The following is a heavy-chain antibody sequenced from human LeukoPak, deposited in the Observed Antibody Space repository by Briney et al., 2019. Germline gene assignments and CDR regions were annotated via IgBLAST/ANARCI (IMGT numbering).Heavy chain of an antibody. CDR3: ARTRLNWGHAFDI. J-gene: IGHJ3*02. Sequence: PGESLRLSCAPSGFTFISYEMNWVRQPPGKGLEWVSYISRGGGIIYYADSVKGRFTISRDNAKNSLYLQMNSLRAEDTAVYYCARTRLNWGHAFDIWGQGTMVTVSS. CDR1: GFTFISYE. CDR2: ISRGGGII. D-gene: IGHD7-27*01. V-gene: IGHV3-48*03.